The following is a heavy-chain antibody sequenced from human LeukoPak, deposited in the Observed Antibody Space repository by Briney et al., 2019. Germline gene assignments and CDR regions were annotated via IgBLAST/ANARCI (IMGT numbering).Heavy chain of an antibody. CDR2: IYTSGST. CDR3: ARGIATITQDSFDI. V-gene: IGHV4-4*07. J-gene: IGHJ3*02. D-gene: IGHD1-14*01. Sequence: SETLSLTCTVSGGSISSYYWSWIRQPAGKGLEWIGRIYTSGSTNYNPSLRSRVTMSVDTSKNQFSLRLRSETAADTALYYCARGIATITQDSFDIWGLGTMVTVSS. CDR1: GGSISSYY.